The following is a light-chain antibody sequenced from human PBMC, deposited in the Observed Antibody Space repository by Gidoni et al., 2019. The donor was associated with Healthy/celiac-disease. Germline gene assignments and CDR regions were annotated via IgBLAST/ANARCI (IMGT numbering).Light chain of an antibody. V-gene: IGKV3-15*01. CDR3: QQYHGWPPWT. CDR1: QSLSGH. Sequence: EIVLMQSPATLYVSPGERATLSCRASQSLSGHLAWFQQKLGQAPRLLIYDATTRATGTPARVSGSLSGTEYTLAITALQSEDFAIYFCQQYHGWPPWTFXQXTKVEVK. CDR2: DAT. J-gene: IGKJ1*01.